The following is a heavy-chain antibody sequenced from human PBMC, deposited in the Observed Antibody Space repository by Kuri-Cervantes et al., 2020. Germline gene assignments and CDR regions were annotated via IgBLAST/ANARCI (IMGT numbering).Heavy chain of an antibody. CDR3: TKDYDFWSGYYYYMDV. V-gene: IGHV3-53*01. J-gene: IGHJ6*03. CDR1: GFTVTNNY. Sequence: GESLKISCAASGFTVTNNYMSWVRQAPGKGLEWVSVIYSGGDTYYADSVKGRFTIFRDNSKNTLFLQMNSLKTEDTAVYYCTKDYDFWSGYYYYMDVWGKGTTVTVSS. D-gene: IGHD3-3*01. CDR2: IYSGGDT.